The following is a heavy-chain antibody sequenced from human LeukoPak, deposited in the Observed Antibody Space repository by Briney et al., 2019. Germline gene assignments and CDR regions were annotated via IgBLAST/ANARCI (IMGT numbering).Heavy chain of an antibody. D-gene: IGHD6-13*01. Sequence: KLGESLKISCKASEYTFTNYWIAWVRQLPGKGLEYMGIIYPGDSDSRYTPSFQGQVTISADKSIRTAYLQWSSLKASDTAMYYCARREGTAYSSSWYPFDLWGQGTMVTVSS. CDR2: IYPGDSDS. V-gene: IGHV5-51*01. CDR3: ARREGTAYSSSWYPFDL. J-gene: IGHJ4*02. CDR1: EYTFTNYW.